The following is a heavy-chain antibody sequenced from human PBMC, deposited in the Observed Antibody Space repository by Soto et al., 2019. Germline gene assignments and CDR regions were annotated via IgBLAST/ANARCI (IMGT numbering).Heavy chain of an antibody. CDR3: ARDQVPADLLVWFDP. Sequence: SSETLSLTCTVSGGSISSYYWSWIRQPPGKGLEWIGYIYYSGSTNYNPSLKSRVTISVDTSKNQFSLKLSSVTAADTAVYYCARDQVPADLLVWFDPWGQGTLVAVSS. CDR1: GGSISSYY. V-gene: IGHV4-59*01. D-gene: IGHD2-2*01. J-gene: IGHJ5*02. CDR2: IYYSGST.